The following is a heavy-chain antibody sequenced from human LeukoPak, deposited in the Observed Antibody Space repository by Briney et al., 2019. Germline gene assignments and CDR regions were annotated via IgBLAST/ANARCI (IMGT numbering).Heavy chain of an antibody. CDR1: GFTVSNKY. D-gene: IGHD3-10*01. J-gene: IGHJ4*02. Sequence: PGGSLRLSCAASGFTVSNKYMSWVRQAPGKGLEWVSVIYSGGSTYYADSVKGRFTISRDNSKNTVYFQMNSLRAEDTAVYYCASSPDYYASGSYYNAPKYFDYWGQGTLVTVSS. V-gene: IGHV3-53*01. CDR2: IYSGGST. CDR3: ASSPDYYASGSYYNAPKYFDY.